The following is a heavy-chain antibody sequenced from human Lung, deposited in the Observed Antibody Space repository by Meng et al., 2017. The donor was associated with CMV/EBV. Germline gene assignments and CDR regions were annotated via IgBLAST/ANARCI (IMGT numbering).Heavy chain of an antibody. D-gene: IGHD4-17*01. CDR2: INSDGSST. V-gene: IGHV3-74*01. CDR3: ARESVGWGYYGDYERYFDY. J-gene: IGHJ4*02. CDR1: GFTFSSYW. Sequence: GESXKISCAASGFTFSSYWMHWVRQAPGKGLVWVSRINSDGSSTSYADSVKGRFTISRDNAKNTLYLQMNSLRAEDTAVYYCARESVGWGYYGDYERYFDYXGQGTLVTSPQ.